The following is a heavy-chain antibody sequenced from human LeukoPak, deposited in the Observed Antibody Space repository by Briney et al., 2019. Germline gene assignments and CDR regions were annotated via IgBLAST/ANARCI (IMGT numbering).Heavy chain of an antibody. V-gene: IGHV1-2*06. D-gene: IGHD3-3*01. CDR2: INPNSGGT. CDR3: ARGGAYYDFWSGYYTYVY. J-gene: IGHJ4*02. Sequence: ASVKVSCKASGYTFTGYYMHWVRQAPGQGLEWMGRINPNSGGTNYAQKFQGRVTMTRDTSISTAYMELSRLRSDDTAVYYCARGGAYYDFWSGYYTYVYWGQGTLVTVSS. CDR1: GYTFTGYY.